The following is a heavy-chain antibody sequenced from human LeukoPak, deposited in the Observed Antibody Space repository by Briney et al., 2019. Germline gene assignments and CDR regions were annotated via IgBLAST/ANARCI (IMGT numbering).Heavy chain of an antibody. J-gene: IGHJ5*02. CDR2: INTDGSST. Sequence: GGSLRLSCAASGFSSSSYWMHWVRHAPGKGLVWVSRINTDGSSTRYADSVKGRFTISRDNAKNTLYLQMNSLRAEDTAVYYCARGTNWLDPWGQGTLVTVSS. CDR3: ARGTNWLDP. CDR1: GFSSSSYW. V-gene: IGHV3-74*01.